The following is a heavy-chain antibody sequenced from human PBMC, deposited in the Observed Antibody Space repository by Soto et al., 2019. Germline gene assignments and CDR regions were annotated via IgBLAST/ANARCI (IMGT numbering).Heavy chain of an antibody. Sequence: GGSLRLSCAASGFTFSSYSMNWVRQAPGKGLEWVSYISSSSSTIYYADSVKGRFTISRDNAKNSLYLQMNSLRAEDTAVYYCARDPNWNYEDYYYYYMDVWGKGTTVTVSS. V-gene: IGHV3-48*01. CDR2: ISSSSSTI. J-gene: IGHJ6*03. CDR3: ARDPNWNYEDYYYYYMDV. CDR1: GFTFSSYS. D-gene: IGHD1-7*01.